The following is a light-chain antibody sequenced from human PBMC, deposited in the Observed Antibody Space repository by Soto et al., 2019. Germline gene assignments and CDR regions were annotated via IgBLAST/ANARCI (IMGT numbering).Light chain of an antibody. V-gene: IGKV3-20*01. J-gene: IGKJ2*01. CDR3: QQYGSLPT. CDR1: QSVPARY. CDR2: GAS. Sequence: EIVVAQSPGTLSLSPGDTATLSYTASQSVPARYVAWYQQRPGQVPRLLIFGASHRPTGIPDRFSGSGSGTDFTLTISRLESEDFAVYYCQQYGSLPTFGQGTKLEIK.